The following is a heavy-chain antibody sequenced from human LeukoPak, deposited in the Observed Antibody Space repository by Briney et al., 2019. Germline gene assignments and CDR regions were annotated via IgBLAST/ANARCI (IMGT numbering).Heavy chain of an antibody. J-gene: IGHJ5*02. D-gene: IGHD3-10*01. Sequence: ASVKVSCTASGYTFTRYGISWVRQAPGQGLEWMGWISGYNGNTNYAEKLQGRVTMTTDTSTSTVYMELRSLRSDDTAVYYCASDSLYYGSGSYLGFDPWGQGTLVTVSS. V-gene: IGHV1-18*01. CDR3: ASDSLYYGSGSYLGFDP. CDR1: GYTFTRYG. CDR2: ISGYNGNT.